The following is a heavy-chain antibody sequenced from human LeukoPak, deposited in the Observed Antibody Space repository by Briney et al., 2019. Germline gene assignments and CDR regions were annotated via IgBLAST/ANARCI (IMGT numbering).Heavy chain of an antibody. CDR2: IKKDGSDK. CDR1: GFAFNIYW. Sequence: GGSLRLSCAASGFAFNIYWMTWVRQAPGKGLEWVAHIKKDGSDKLCVDSVRGLFTVSRDNAKRSLYVQMNRLRADDTAVYYCVSLKVSTVRDSFDLWGRGTMVTVSS. CDR3: VSLKVSTVRDSFDL. J-gene: IGHJ3*01. D-gene: IGHD3-10*01. V-gene: IGHV3-7*01.